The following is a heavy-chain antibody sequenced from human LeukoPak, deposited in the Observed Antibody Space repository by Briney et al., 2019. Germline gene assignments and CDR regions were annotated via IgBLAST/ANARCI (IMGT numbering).Heavy chain of an antibody. CDR1: GFSINIGYY. V-gene: IGHV4-38-2*02. Sequence: PSETLSLTCSVSGFSINIGYYWGWIRQPPGKGLEWIGNIHFTGNSYDNPTLRSRLIMSIDTSKNQFSLNLRSVTAADTAVYYCASFTYYDFWSGYYSAFDIWGQGTMVTVSS. D-gene: IGHD3-3*01. CDR2: IHFTGNS. J-gene: IGHJ3*02. CDR3: ASFTYYDFWSGYYSAFDI.